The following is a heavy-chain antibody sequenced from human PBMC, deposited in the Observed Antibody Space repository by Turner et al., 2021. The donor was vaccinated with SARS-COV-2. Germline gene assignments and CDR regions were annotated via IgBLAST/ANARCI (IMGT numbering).Heavy chain of an antibody. V-gene: IGHV3-7*04. J-gene: IGHJ3*02. CDR1: GFTFSKYW. CDR2: IKQDGSEK. CDR3: ARDNGDSSSWYSVGFDI. D-gene: IGHD6-13*01. Sequence: EVQLVESGGGLVQPGGSLRLSCAASGFTFSKYWMSWVRQAPGKGLEWVANIKQDGSEKYYVDSVKGRFTISRDNARNSLYLQMNSLRAEDTGVFYCARDNGDSSSWYSVGFDIWGQGTMVTVSS.